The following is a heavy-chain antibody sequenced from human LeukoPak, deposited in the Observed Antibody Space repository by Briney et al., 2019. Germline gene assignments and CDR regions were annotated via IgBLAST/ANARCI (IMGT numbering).Heavy chain of an antibody. CDR2: ISYDGSSK. D-gene: IGHD6-13*01. CDR3: AKDLLAAAEPNYYYYHGMDV. CDR1: GFTFSSYG. J-gene: IGHJ6*02. Sequence: GGSLRLSCAASGFTFSSYGVHWVRQAPGKGLEWVAVISYDGSSKYYADSVKGRFTISRDNSKNTLYLQMNSLRGEDTAVYYCAKDLLAAAEPNYYYYHGMDVWGQGTTVTVSS. V-gene: IGHV3-30*18.